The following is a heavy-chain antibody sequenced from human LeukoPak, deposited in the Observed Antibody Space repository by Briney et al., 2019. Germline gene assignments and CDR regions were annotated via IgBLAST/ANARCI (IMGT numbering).Heavy chain of an antibody. V-gene: IGHV1-69*13. D-gene: IGHD2-15*01. J-gene: IGHJ6*02. Sequence: ASVKVSCTASGGTFSSYAISWVRQPPGQGLEWMGVIIPIFGTANYAQKFQGRVTITADESTSTAYMELSSLRSEDTAVYYCASPYCSGGSCYAFYYGMDVWGQGTTVTVSS. CDR1: GGTFSSYA. CDR3: ASPYCSGGSCYAFYYGMDV. CDR2: IIPIFGTA.